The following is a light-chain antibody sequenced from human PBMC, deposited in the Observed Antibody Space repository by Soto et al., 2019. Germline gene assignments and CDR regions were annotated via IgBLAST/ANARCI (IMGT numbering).Light chain of an antibody. CDR3: SSYAATNTVL. Sequence: QSVLAQPASVSGSPGQSITISCTGTSSDIGAFNYVSWYQQHPGDSTKLLIFDVSDRPSGIYVRFSASKSGNTASLTISGLQTEDEAHYFCSSYAATNTVLFGGGTKLNVL. J-gene: IGLJ2*01. CDR1: SSDIGAFNY. CDR2: DVS. V-gene: IGLV2-14*03.